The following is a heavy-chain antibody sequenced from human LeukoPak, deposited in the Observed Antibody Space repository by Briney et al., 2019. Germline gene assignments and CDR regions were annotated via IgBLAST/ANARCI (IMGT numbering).Heavy chain of an antibody. CDR1: GGTFSSYA. Sequence: SVKVSCKASGGTFSSYAISWVRQAPGQGLEWMGGIIPIFGTANYAQKFQGRVTITTDESTSTAYMELSSLRSEDTAVYYCARGSSSYNWFDPWGQGTLVTVSS. D-gene: IGHD6-13*01. CDR2: IIPIFGTA. J-gene: IGHJ5*02. V-gene: IGHV1-69*05. CDR3: ARGSSSYNWFDP.